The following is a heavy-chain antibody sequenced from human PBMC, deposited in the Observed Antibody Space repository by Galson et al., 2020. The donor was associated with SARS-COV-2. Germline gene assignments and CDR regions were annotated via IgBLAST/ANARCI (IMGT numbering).Heavy chain of an antibody. CDR3: ARPLPYYDSSGFYY. J-gene: IGHJ4*02. D-gene: IGHD3-22*01. V-gene: IGHV1-2*02. Sequence: GQGLEWMGWINPNSGGTNYAQKFQGRVTMTRDTSISTAYMELSSLRSDDTAVYYCARPLPYYDSSGFYYWGQGTLVTVSS. CDR2: INPNSGGT.